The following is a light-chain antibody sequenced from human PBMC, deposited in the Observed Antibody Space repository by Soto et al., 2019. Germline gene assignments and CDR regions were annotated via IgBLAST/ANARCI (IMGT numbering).Light chain of an antibody. CDR3: CSYAGDNWV. J-gene: IGLJ3*02. V-gene: IGLV2-11*01. Sequence: QSALTQPRSVSGSPGQSVTISCTGTTSDVGGYNYVSWYQQHPGKAPKLMMYDVTKRPSGAPDRFSGSKSGNTASLTISGLQAEDEADYSCCSYAGDNWVFGGGTKLTVL. CDR2: DVT. CDR1: TSDVGGYNY.